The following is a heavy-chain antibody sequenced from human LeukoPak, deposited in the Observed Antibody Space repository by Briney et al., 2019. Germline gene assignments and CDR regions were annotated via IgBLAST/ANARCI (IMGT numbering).Heavy chain of an antibody. CDR2: INSSSSYI. CDR3: ARVSSSWYYLDY. V-gene: IGHV3-21*01. CDR1: GFTFSSYS. D-gene: IGHD6-13*01. J-gene: IGHJ4*02. Sequence: PGGSLRLSCAASGFTFSSYSMNWVRQAPGKGLEWVSSINSSSSYIYYADSVKGRFTISRDNAKNSLYLQMNSLRAEDTAVYYCARVSSSWYYLDYWGQGTLVTVSS.